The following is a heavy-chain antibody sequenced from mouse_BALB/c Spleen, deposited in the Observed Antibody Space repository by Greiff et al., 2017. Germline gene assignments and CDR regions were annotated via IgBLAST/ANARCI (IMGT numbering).Heavy chain of an antibody. CDR3: ANRYGAWFAY. D-gene: IGHD2-14*01. Sequence: QVQLKQSAAELARPGASVKMSCKASGYTFTSYTMHWVKQRPGQGLEWIGYINPSSGYTEYNQKFKDKTTLTADKSSSTAYVQLSSLTSEDSAVYYCANRYGAWFAYWGQGTLVTVSA. CDR1: GYTFTSYT. CDR2: INPSSGYT. J-gene: IGHJ3*01. V-gene: IGHV1-4*02.